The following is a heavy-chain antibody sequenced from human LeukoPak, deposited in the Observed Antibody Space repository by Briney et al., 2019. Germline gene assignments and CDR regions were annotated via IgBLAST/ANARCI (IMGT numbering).Heavy chain of an antibody. J-gene: IGHJ4*02. CDR2: INHSGST. CDR1: GGSFSGYY. Sequence: SETLSLTCAVYGGSFSGYYWSWIRQPPGKGLEWIGEINHSGSTNYNPSLKSRVTISVDTSKNQFSLKLSSVTAADTAVYYCARDPRNEGNPLDYWGPGTLVTVSS. D-gene: IGHD4-23*01. CDR3: ARDPRNEGNPLDY. V-gene: IGHV4-34*01.